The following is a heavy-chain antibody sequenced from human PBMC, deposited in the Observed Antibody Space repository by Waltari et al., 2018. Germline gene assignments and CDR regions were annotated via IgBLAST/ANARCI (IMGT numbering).Heavy chain of an antibody. J-gene: IGHJ5*02. V-gene: IGHV3-23*04. D-gene: IGHD2-2*01. CDR3: AKDVALLVVPAAHDWFDP. Sequence: VQLVDSGGDMVQPGGSLRLSCAASGFTFTSYAMHWVRQAPGKGLDWVSGIWGAGRTTYYADAVRGRFTISRDNAKNTVYLQMDSLRVEDTAVYYCAKDVALLVVPAAHDWFDPWGQGTLVTVSS. CDR2: IWGAGRTT. CDR1: GFTFTSYA.